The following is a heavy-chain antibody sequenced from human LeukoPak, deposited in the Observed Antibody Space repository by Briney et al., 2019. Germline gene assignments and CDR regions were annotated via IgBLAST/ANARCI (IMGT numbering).Heavy chain of an antibody. CDR2: ISSSSSYI. D-gene: IGHD3-10*01. CDR3: ARDAYYGSGSYPFDI. CDR1: GFTFSNYD. J-gene: IGHJ3*02. Sequence: PGGSLRLSCVASGFTFSNYDMNWVRQAPGKGLEWVSFISSSSSYIYYADSVKGRFTISRDNAKKSLYLQMNSLRAEDTAVYYCARDAYYGSGSYPFDIWGQGTMVTVSS. V-gene: IGHV3-21*01.